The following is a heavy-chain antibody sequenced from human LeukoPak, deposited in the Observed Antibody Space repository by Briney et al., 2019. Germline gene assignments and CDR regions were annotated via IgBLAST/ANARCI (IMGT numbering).Heavy chain of an antibody. CDR2: INAGNGNT. CDR1: GNTFTSYY. J-gene: IGHJ4*02. D-gene: IGHD3-10*01. Sequence: ASVKVSCKASGNTFTSYYIHWVRQAPGQGLEGMGWINAGNGNTKYSQEFQGRVTITADESTSTAYMELSSLRSEDTAVYYCANSPASPLLWFGELFTGDWGQGTLVTVSS. V-gene: IGHV1/OR15-3*01. CDR3: ANSPASPLLWFGELFTGD.